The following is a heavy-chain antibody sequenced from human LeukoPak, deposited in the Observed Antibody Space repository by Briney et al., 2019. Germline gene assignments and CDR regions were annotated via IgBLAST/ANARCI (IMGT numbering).Heavy chain of an antibody. Sequence: GGSLRLSCAASGFTFSDYAMNWVRQAPGHGLKGISYISTHSSTIYYADSVQGRFTISRDNAKNSLYLQMNSLRAEDTAVYYCARRINYVWGSLDYWGQGTLVAVSS. J-gene: IGHJ4*02. V-gene: IGHV3-48*01. D-gene: IGHD3-16*01. CDR2: ISTHSSTI. CDR3: ARRINYVWGSLDY. CDR1: GFTFSDYA.